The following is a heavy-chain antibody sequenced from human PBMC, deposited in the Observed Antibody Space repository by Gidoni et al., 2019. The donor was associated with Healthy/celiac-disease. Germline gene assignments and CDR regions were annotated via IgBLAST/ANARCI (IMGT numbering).Heavy chain of an antibody. D-gene: IGHD3-10*01. CDR2: IIPLCGTA. J-gene: IGHJ5*02. V-gene: IGHV1-69*01. CDR3: TTESERYYYGSGSYYMGWFDP. CDR1: GGTFSSSV. Sequence: VPLVQSGAEVKQPGSSVKVSCKASGGTFSSSVTLWGRQAPAQGLEWMGGIIPLCGTANYAQKFQGRVTIIADESTRTAYMELSSLRSEDTAVYYCTTESERYYYGSGSYYMGWFDPWGQGTLVTVSS.